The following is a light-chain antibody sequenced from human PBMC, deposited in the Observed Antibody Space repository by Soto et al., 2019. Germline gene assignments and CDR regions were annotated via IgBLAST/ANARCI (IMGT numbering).Light chain of an antibody. CDR2: DVT. CDR3: SSYTGSSIVV. J-gene: IGLJ2*01. CDR1: SSDVGTYKY. Sequence: QSALTQPASVSGSPGQSITISCTGTSSDVGTYKYVSWYQQHPGKAPKLMIYDVTNRPSGVSNRFSGSKSGNTASLTISGLQAEDEADYYCSSYTGSSIVVFGGGTKLTVL. V-gene: IGLV2-14*03.